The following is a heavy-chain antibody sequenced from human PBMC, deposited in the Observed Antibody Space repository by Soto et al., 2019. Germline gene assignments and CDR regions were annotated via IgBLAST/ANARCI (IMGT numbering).Heavy chain of an antibody. CDR2: IDPGDSVT. V-gene: IGHV5-10-1*01. D-gene: IGHD6-19*01. Sequence: GDLQKIDCQGSELRLTNIWIHLMRPLPGKGLEWMGRIDPGDSVTTYNPSFQGHVTMSADKSINTAYLQWSSLKASDTAMYYCASGGDDSGHHAFDVWGLGKRVTVS. J-gene: IGHJ3*01. CDR1: ELRLTNIW. CDR3: ASGGDDSGHHAFDV.